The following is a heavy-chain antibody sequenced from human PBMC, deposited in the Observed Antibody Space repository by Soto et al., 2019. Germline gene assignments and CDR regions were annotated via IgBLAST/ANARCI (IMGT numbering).Heavy chain of an antibody. J-gene: IGHJ6*02. CDR1: GGSISSGDYY. CDR2: IYYSGST. V-gene: IGHV4-30-4*01. Sequence: SETLSLTCTVSGGSISSGDYYWSWIRQPPGKGLEWIGYIYYSGSTYYNPSLRSRLTISVDTSKNQFSLKLSSVTAADTAVYCCARLGPTTVPTSYFTGNYNGMDVWGQGTTVTVPS. CDR3: ARLGPTTVPTSYFTGNYNGMDV. D-gene: IGHD4-17*01.